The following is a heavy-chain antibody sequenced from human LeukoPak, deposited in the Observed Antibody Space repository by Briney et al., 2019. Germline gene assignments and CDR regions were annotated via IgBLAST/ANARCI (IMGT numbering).Heavy chain of an antibody. V-gene: IGHV3-21*01. J-gene: IGHJ4*02. D-gene: IGHD1-26*01. CDR3: ARRSSGSHRAFDY. Sequence: GGSLRLSCAASGFTFSSYSMNWVRQAPGKGLEWVSSISSSSSYIYYADSVKGRFTISRDNAKNSLYLQMNSLRAEDTAVYYCARRSSGSHRAFDYWGQGTLVTVSS. CDR2: ISSSSSYI. CDR1: GFTFSSYS.